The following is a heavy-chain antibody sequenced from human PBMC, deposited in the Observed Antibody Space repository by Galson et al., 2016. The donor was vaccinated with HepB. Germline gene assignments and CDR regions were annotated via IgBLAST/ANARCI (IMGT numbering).Heavy chain of an antibody. CDR3: ARVLTRYFGEIDI. D-gene: IGHD2/OR15-2a*01. Sequence: TLSLTCTVSGGSFSSDGYYWSWIRQHPGKGLEWVGYLYYSGNTYYNPSLNSRVTIAVDASTDQFSLQLISVTAADSAVYYCARVLTRYFGEIDIWGQGTMVTVSS. V-gene: IGHV4-31*03. CDR1: GGSFSSDGYY. J-gene: IGHJ3*02. CDR2: LYYSGNT.